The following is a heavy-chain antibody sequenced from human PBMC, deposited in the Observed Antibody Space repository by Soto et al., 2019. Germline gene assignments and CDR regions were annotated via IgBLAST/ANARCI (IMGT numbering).Heavy chain of an antibody. Sequence: SETLSFSWTVSGGTISSYDWSWFRPPQGKGPEWLGYIYYSGSTSYNPTLKSRVTIAVYTSKTQCSLKLSSVTAADTAVYYCARAYGYYFDYWGQGTLVTVSA. D-gene: IGHD3-10*01. V-gene: IGHV4-59*01. CDR2: IYYSGST. J-gene: IGHJ4*02. CDR3: ARAYGYYFDY. CDR1: GGTISSYD.